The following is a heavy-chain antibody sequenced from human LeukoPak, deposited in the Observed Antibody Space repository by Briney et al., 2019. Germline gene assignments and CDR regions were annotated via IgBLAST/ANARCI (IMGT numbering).Heavy chain of an antibody. CDR2: ISSSGGSI. D-gene: IGHD6-13*01. CDR3: ARDSGISWYFDS. J-gene: IGHJ4*02. Sequence: PGGSLRLSCAASGFAFNTYSMNWVRQAPGKGLEWVSYISSSGGSIYYADSVKGRFTMSRDNAKNSLYLQMNSLRDEDTAVYYCARDSGISWYFDSWGQGTLVTVSS. V-gene: IGHV3-48*02. CDR1: GFAFNTYS.